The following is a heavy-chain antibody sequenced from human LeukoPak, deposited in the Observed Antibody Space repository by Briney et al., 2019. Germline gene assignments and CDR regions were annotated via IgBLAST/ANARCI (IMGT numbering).Heavy chain of an antibody. Sequence: PGGSLRLSCTASGFTLGRHDMHWVRQTTGEGREWVAALASGSQTFYAGSGKARFTVSREDAKNSLYLQRSSLRAGDTAVYYCVREARGYHYTYFDYWGQGTLVTVSS. V-gene: IGHV3-13*01. J-gene: IGHJ4*02. D-gene: IGHD5-18*01. CDR3: VREARGYHYTYFDY. CDR1: GFTLGRHD. CDR2: LASGSQT.